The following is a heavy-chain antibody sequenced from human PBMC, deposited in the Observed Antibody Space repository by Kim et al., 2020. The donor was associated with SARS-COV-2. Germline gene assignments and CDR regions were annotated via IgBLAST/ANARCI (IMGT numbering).Heavy chain of an antibody. D-gene: IGHD2-2*01. Sequence: SETLSLTCGVSGGSLSDSYWTWIRQTLGTGLEWIGEITDGGRTNYNPSLKSRVTISVDTSKKQFSLRLRSVTAAATAVYYFARGPIVIVPAARLFNYWG. CDR1: GGSLSDSY. CDR2: ITDGGRT. V-gene: IGHV4-34*01. J-gene: IGHJ4*01. CDR3: ARGPIVIVPAARLFNY.